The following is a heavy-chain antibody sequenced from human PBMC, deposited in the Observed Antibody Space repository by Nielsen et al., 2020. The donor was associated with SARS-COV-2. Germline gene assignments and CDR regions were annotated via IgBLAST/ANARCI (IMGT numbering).Heavy chain of an antibody. Sequence: SETLSLTCAVSGDFISSDNWWSWVRQPPGKGLEWIGEMHHSGSSKYNPSLKGRATISVDSSKNQFSLRLDSVTAADTAVYYCVRLSGSDFWSGYTDAFDIWGQGTMVTVSS. J-gene: IGHJ3*02. CDR2: MHHSGSS. CDR3: VRLSGSDFWSGYTDAFDI. CDR1: GDFISSDNW. D-gene: IGHD3-3*01. V-gene: IGHV4-4*02.